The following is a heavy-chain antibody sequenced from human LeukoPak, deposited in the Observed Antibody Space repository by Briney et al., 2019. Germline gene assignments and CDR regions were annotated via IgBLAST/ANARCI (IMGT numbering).Heavy chain of an antibody. CDR2: ISGGGDAA. J-gene: IGHJ4*02. Sequence: GGSLRLSCTASGFTVRSNYMTWVRQAPGKGLEWVSAISGGGDAAYYADSVKGRFTISRDNSKNTLYLQMNSLRAEDTAVYYCPRKYDSSGYFDYWGRGILVTVSS. CDR3: PRKYDSSGYFDY. D-gene: IGHD3-22*01. V-gene: IGHV3-23*01. CDR1: GFTVRSNY.